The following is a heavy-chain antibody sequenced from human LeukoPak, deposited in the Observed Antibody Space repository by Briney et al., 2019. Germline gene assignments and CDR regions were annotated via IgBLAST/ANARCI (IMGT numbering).Heavy chain of an antibody. Sequence: GGALRDSCAASGFTFISYSMNWVRQAPGRGREWVSSISSSSRYIYYAHSVKRRFTIDRDNAKNSLYLQMHSLRAEDTAVYCCARVARASYSSGWHYNWFDPLRQGTNVTVPS. V-gene: IGHV3-21*01. CDR3: ARVARASYSSGWHYNWFDP. J-gene: IGHJ5*02. CDR1: GFTFISYS. CDR2: ISSSSRYI. D-gene: IGHD6-19*01.